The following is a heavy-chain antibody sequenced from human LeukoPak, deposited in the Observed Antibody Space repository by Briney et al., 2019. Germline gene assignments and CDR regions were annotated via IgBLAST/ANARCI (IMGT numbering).Heavy chain of an antibody. V-gene: IGHV4-4*07. J-gene: IGHJ6*03. Sequence: PSETLSLTCTVSGGSIGIYYWNWIRQPAGKGLEWIGRIFTSGIANYNPSLKSRVTMSVDTSKNQFSLNLSSVTAVDTAVYYCAREISGTYYNPLGYMDVWGKGTTVTVSS. CDR2: IFTSGIA. CDR1: GGSIGIYY. CDR3: AREISGTYYNPLGYMDV. D-gene: IGHD3-10*01.